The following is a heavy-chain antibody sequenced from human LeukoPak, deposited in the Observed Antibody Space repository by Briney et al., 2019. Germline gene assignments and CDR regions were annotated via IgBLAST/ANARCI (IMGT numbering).Heavy chain of an antibody. CDR3: ARIGISARGTNFHH. J-gene: IGHJ1*01. V-gene: IGHV1-2*02. Sequence: ASVKVSCKASGYTFTSYGISWVRQAPGQGLEWMGWINSNSADTNYAQNFQGRVTMTRDTSISTAYMELSRLRSDDTALYYCARIGISARGTNFHHWGQGTLVTVSS. D-gene: IGHD6-13*01. CDR1: GYTFTSYG. CDR2: INSNSADT.